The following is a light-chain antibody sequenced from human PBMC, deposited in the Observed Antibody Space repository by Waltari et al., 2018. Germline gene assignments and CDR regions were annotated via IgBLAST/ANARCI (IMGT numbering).Light chain of an antibody. V-gene: IGLV2-14*01. J-gene: IGLJ2*01. Sequence: QSALTQPASVSGSPGQSITISCTGTSSDVGGSNYVPWYQQHPGKVPKLMIDDVSKRPSGVSNRFSGSKSGNTASLTISGLQAEDEADYYCSSYTSSSTPVVFGGGTKLTVL. CDR2: DVS. CDR1: SSDVGGSNY. CDR3: SSYTSSSTPVV.